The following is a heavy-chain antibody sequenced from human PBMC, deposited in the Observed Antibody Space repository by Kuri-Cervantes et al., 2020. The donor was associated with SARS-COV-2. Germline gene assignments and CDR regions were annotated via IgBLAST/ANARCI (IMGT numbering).Heavy chain of an antibody. D-gene: IGHD5-12*01. V-gene: IGHV4-4*02. CDR3: ARRRGYSGYVDRPSYFDY. CDR2: IHHSGDT. Sequence: SETLSLTCAVSGGSLTITNWWSWVRQPPGKGLEWIGEIHHSGDTSYNSSLKSRVTISLDKSKNQFSLKLNSVTAADTAVYYCARRRGYSGYVDRPSYFDYWGQGTLVTVSS. CDR1: GGSLTITNW. J-gene: IGHJ4*02.